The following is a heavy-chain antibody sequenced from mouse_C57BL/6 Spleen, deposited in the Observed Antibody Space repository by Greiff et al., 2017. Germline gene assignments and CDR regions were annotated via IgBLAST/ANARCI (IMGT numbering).Heavy chain of an antibody. V-gene: IGHV5-17*01. CDR3: ARNGNDGFDY. CDR2: ISSGSSTI. J-gene: IGHJ2*01. CDR1: GFTFSDYG. D-gene: IGHD2-3*01. Sequence: EVTLVESGGGLVKPGGSLKLSCAASGFTFSDYGMHWVRQAPEKGLEWVAYISSGSSTIYYADTVKGRFTISRDNAKNTLFLQMTSLRSEDTAMYYCARNGNDGFDYWGQGTTLTVSS.